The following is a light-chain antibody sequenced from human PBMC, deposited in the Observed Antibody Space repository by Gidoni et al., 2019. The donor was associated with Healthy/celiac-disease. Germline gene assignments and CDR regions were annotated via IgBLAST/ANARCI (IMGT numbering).Light chain of an antibody. Sequence: DIQMTMSPSTLSASVGDRVTITCRASQSISSWLAWYQQKPGKAPKLLIYKASSLESGVPSRFSGSGSGTEFTLTISSLPPDDFATYYCQQYNSYWTFGQGTKVEIK. J-gene: IGKJ1*01. CDR3: QQYNSYWT. V-gene: IGKV1-5*03. CDR2: KAS. CDR1: QSISSW.